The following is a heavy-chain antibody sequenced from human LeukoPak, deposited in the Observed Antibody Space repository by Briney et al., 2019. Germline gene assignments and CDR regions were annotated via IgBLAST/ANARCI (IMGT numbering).Heavy chain of an antibody. CDR3: AELGITMIGGV. Sequence: GGSLRLSCAASGFTFSNYWMSWVRQAPGKGLEWVANIKQDGSEKYYVDSVKGRFTVSRDNAKNSLFLQMNSLRAEDTAVYYCAELGITMIGGVWGKGTTVTISS. J-gene: IGHJ6*04. D-gene: IGHD3-10*02. CDR1: GFTFSNYW. V-gene: IGHV3-7*01. CDR2: IKQDGSEK.